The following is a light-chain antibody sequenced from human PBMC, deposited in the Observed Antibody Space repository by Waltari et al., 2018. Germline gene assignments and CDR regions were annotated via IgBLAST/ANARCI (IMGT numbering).Light chain of an antibody. CDR2: TNN. V-gene: IGLV1-51*02. CDR3: GTWDGSLSAVV. J-gene: IGLJ2*01. CDR1: SSNIGGNY. Sequence: QSVLTQPPSVSAAPGQKVTISCSGSSSNIGGNYVTWYQHVPGTAPKVLIYTNNKRPSGIPDRFSGSKSGTSAALDIAGLQTGDEADYYCGTWDGSLSAVVFGGGTKLTVL.